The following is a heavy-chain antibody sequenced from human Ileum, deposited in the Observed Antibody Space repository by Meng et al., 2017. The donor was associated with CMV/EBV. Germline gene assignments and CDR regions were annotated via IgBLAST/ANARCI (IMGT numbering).Heavy chain of an antibody. CDR1: GLNVSSNY. D-gene: IGHD3-10*01. CDR3: AMALGF. CDR2: IYTAGVR. J-gene: IGHJ4*02. V-gene: IGHV3-66*02. Sequence: GESLKISCAASGLNVSSNYMSWVRQAPGKGLEWVSLIYTAGVRSYADSVKGRFTISRDNSKNTLYLQMSSLRPEDTAVYYCAMALGFWGQGTLVTVSS.